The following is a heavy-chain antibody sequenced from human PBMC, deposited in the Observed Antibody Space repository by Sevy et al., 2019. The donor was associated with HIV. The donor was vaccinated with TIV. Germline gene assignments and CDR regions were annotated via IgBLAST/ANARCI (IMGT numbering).Heavy chain of an antibody. V-gene: IGHV1-2*06. J-gene: IGHJ6*02. Sequence: ASVKVSCKASGYAFTGYYIHWVRQAPGQGLEWMGRINPISGGTDDSQKFQGRVTMTRDTSFSTAYMDVTNLRSDDTAVYYCARAPTDFWTGGMAVWGQGTVVTVSS. CDR1: GYAFTGYY. CDR2: INPISGGT. D-gene: IGHD3-3*01. CDR3: ARAPTDFWTGGMAV.